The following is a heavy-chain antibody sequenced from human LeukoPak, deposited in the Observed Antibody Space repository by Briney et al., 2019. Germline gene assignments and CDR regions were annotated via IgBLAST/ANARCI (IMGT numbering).Heavy chain of an antibody. CDR1: GFTFSSNA. J-gene: IGHJ4*02. V-gene: IGHV3-30*04. D-gene: IGHD1-1*01. Sequence: GGSLRLSCAASGFTFSSNAMHWVRQAPGKGLEWVAFISSDGNIKYYADSVKARFTISRDNSKNTVFLQMDSLRAEDTAQYYCSRERGDREFDYWGQGTLVTVSS. CDR3: SRERGDREFDY. CDR2: ISSDGNIK.